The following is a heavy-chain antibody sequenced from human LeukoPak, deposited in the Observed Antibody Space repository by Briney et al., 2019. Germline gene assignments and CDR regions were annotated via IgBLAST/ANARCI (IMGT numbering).Heavy chain of an antibody. CDR1: GGSISSSSYY. CDR2: IYYSGST. D-gene: IGHD3-10*01. CDR3: ARASSRGAYDY. Sequence: SETLSLTCTVSGGSISSSSYYWGWIRQPPGKGLEWIGSIYYSGSTYYNPSLKSRVTISVDTSKNQFSLKLSSVTAADTAVYYCARASSRGAYDYWGQGILVTVSS. V-gene: IGHV4-39*07. J-gene: IGHJ4*02.